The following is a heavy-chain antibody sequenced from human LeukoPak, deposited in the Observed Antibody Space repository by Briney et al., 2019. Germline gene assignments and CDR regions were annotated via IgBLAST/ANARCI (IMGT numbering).Heavy chain of an antibody. Sequence: VESLKISCKGSGYSFTSYWISWVRQMPEKGLEWMGRIDPSDSYTYYSPSFQGHVTISADKSISTAYLQRSSLKASDTAMYYCARRNFVYDAFDIWGQGTMVPVSS. CDR3: ARRNFVYDAFDI. CDR1: GYSFTSYW. V-gene: IGHV5-10-1*01. J-gene: IGHJ3*02. D-gene: IGHD5/OR15-5a*01. CDR2: IDPSDSYT.